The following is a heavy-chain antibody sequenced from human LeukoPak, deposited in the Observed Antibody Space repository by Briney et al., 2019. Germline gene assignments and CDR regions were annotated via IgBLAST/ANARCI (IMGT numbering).Heavy chain of an antibody. V-gene: IGHV3-7*01. CDR2: IKQDGSEK. J-gene: IGHJ4*02. D-gene: IGHD1-26*01. CDR1: GFTFSSYW. Sequence: GGSLRLSCAASGFTFSSYWMSWVRQAPGKGLEWVANIKQDGSEKYYVGSVKGRFTISRDNAKNSLYLQMNSLRAEDTAVYYCARVPGAYSGSYFSFDYWGQGTLVTVSS. CDR3: ARVPGAYSGSYFSFDY.